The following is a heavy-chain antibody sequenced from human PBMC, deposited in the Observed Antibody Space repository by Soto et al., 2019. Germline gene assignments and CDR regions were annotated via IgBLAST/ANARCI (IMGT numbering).Heavy chain of an antibody. Sequence: GGSLRLSCAASGFTFSSYDMHWVRQAPGKGLEWVAVISYDGSNKYYADSVKGRFTISRDNSKNTLYLQMNSLRAEDTAVYYCAKELFDPLVVTAIGFDYWGQGTLVTVSS. CDR3: AKELFDPLVVTAIGFDY. D-gene: IGHD2-21*02. J-gene: IGHJ4*02. V-gene: IGHV3-30*18. CDR1: GFTFSSYD. CDR2: ISYDGSNK.